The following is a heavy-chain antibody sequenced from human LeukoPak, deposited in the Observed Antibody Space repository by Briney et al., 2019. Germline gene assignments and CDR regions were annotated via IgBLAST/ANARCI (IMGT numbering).Heavy chain of an antibody. V-gene: IGHV3-74*03. CDR3: ARVSFCPRCHFDY. Sequence: GGSLRLSCAASGFSFSSYWMHWVRQAPGKGLVWGARISPDGSSALSADSVRGRFTISRDNADDTLYLQLNSLRAEDTAVYYCARVSFCPRCHFDYWGQGTLVTVSS. CDR1: GFSFSSYW. J-gene: IGHJ4*02. D-gene: IGHD2/OR15-2a*01. CDR2: ISPDGSSA.